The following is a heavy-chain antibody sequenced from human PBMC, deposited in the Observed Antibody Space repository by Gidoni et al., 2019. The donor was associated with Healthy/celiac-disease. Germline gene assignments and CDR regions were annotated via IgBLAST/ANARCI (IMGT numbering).Heavy chain of an antibody. CDR1: GCTFSSYA. CDR2: IIPIFGTA. D-gene: IGHD2-2*01. V-gene: IGHV1-69*01. J-gene: IGHJ4*02. CDR3: ARDPRVVVPAAISRFSPEDY. Sequence: QVQLVQSAAEVKQPGSSVKFSCMASGCTFSSYALRWVRQAPGQGLEWMGGIIPIFGTAAYAQKFQGRVTLTAVESTSTAYMGLSSLRSEDTAVYYCARDPRVVVPAAISRFSPEDYWGQGTLVTVSS.